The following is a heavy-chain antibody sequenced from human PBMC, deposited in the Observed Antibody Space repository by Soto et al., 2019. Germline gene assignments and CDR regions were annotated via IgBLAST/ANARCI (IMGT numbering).Heavy chain of an antibody. Sequence: PGGSLGLSCAASGVTVSSKEMSWVCKTQGKGLEWVSVIYSGGSTYYADSVKGRFTISRDNSKNTLYLQMNSLRAEDTALYYCAREYSYGYYYYYCMHVWGQGTTVTVS. CDR1: GVTVSSKE. J-gene: IGHJ6*02. CDR3: AREYSYGYYYYYCMHV. CDR2: IYSGGST. V-gene: IGHV3-53*01. D-gene: IGHD5-18*01.